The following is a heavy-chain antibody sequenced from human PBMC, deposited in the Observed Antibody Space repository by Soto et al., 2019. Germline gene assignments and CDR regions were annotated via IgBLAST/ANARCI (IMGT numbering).Heavy chain of an antibody. CDR1: GFTFNSYE. CDR3: ARERLPGAGMYAFDF. CDR2: VGSAGDT. Sequence: EVQLVESGGGLVQPGGSLRLSCAASGFTFNSYEIHWVRQATGRGLEWVSAVGSAGDTFYRDSVRGRFTISRESAKNSLHLQMNSLSAEDTAVYYCARERLPGAGMYAFDFWGQGTMVTVSS. V-gene: IGHV3-13*01. D-gene: IGHD2-15*01. J-gene: IGHJ3*01.